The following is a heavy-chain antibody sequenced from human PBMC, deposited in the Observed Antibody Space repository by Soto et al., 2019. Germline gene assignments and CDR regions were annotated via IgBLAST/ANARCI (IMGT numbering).Heavy chain of an antibody. CDR2: ISSLSSPR. V-gene: IGHV3-48*02. CDR3: AREDILGARSFDY. Sequence: GGSLRLSCAASGFTFSGYSMNWFRQAPGNGLEWVSYISSLSSPRYYAESVEGRFIISRDNAKNSLYLQMNSLRDEDTAVYFCAREDILGARSFDYWGQGALVTVSS. D-gene: IGHD1-26*01. J-gene: IGHJ4*02. CDR1: GFTFSGYS.